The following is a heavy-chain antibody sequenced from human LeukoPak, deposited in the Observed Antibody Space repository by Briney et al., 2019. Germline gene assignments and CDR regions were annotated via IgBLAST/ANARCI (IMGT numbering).Heavy chain of an antibody. V-gene: IGHV3-21*01. J-gene: IGHJ4*02. CDR3: ARDGYCTSGSCYIDD. D-gene: IGHD2-15*01. Sequence: PGGSLRLSCAASGFTFSSYSMNWVRQAPGKGLEWVSSISSSSSYIYYADSVKGRFTISRDNAKNSLYLQMNSLRVEDTAIYYCARDGYCTSGSCYIDDWGQGTLVTVSS. CDR1: GFTFSSYS. CDR2: ISSSSSYI.